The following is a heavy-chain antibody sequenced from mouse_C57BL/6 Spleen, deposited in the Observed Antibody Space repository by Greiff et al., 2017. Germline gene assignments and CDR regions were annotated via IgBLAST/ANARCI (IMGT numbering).Heavy chain of an antibody. Sequence: VQLQQSGAELARPGASVKMSCKASGYTFTSYTMPWVKQRPGQGLEWIGYINPSGGYTKYNQKFKDKGTLTADISSSTAYMQLSSLTSADSAVYYCARTGLCAFGCWGTGTTVTVSS. CDR2: INPSGGYT. D-gene: IGHD1-2*01. CDR3: ARTGLCAFGC. V-gene: IGHV1-4*01. J-gene: IGHJ1*03. CDR1: GYTFTSYT.